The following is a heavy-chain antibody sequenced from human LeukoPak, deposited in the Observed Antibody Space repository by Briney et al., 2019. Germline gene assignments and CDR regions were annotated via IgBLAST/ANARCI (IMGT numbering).Heavy chain of an antibody. CDR2: ISAYNGNT. D-gene: IGHD6-6*01. CDR1: GYTFTSYG. V-gene: IGHV1-18*01. CDR3: ARELSSSSTLYYYYYYYMDV. J-gene: IGHJ6*03. Sequence: ASVKVSCKAFGYTFTSYGISWVRQAPGQGLEWMGWISAYNGNTNYAQKLQGRVTMTTDTSTSTAYMELRSLRSDDTAVYYCARELSSSSTLYYYYYYYMDVWGKGTTVTVSS.